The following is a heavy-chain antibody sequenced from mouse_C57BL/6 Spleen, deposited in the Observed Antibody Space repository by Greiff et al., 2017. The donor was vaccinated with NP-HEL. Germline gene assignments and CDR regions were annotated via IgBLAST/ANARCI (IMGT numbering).Heavy chain of an antibody. V-gene: IGHV2-3*01. CDR1: GFSLTSYG. Sequence: VKLMESGPGLVAPSPSLSITCTVSGFSLTSYGVSWVRQPPGKGLEWLGVIWGDGSTNYHSALISRLSISKDNSKSQVFLKLNSLQTDDTATYYCAKPGVYYDYDGVYYAMDYWGQGTSVTVSS. CDR2: IWGDGST. CDR3: AKPGVYYDYDGVYYAMDY. J-gene: IGHJ4*01. D-gene: IGHD2-4*01.